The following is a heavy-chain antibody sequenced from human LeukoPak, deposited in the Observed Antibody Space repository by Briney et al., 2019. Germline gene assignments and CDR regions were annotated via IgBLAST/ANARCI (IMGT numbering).Heavy chain of an antibody. CDR3: ARGPINWTPSDH. CDR2: ISSSSSII. CDR1: GFTFSSYS. D-gene: IGHD3/OR15-3a*01. V-gene: IGHV3-48*01. J-gene: IGHJ4*02. Sequence: GGSLRLSCAASGFTFSSYSMNWVRQAPGKGLEWVSSISSSSSIIYYADSVKGRFTISRDNAKNSLYLQMNSLRAEDTAVYYCARGPINWTPSDHWGQGTLVTVSS.